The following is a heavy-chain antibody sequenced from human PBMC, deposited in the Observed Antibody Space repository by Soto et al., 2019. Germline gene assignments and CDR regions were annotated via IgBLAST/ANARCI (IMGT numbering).Heavy chain of an antibody. CDR1: GGTFSSYA. Sequence: QVQLVQCGAEVKKPGSSVKVSCKASGGTFSSYAISWVRQAPGQGLEWMGGIIPIFGTANYAQKFQGRVTITADESTSTAYMELSSLRSEDTAVYYCARVSYYDSSGYPTRGFDYWGQGTLVTVSS. J-gene: IGHJ4*02. CDR3: ARVSYYDSSGYPTRGFDY. V-gene: IGHV1-69*01. CDR2: IIPIFGTA. D-gene: IGHD3-22*01.